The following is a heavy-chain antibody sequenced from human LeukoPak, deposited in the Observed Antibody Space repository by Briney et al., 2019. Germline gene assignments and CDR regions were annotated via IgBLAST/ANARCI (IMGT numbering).Heavy chain of an antibody. CDR1: GGTFSSYA. J-gene: IGHJ3*02. CDR3: ARWVAHDHAFDI. CDR2: IIPIFGTA. V-gene: IGHV1-69*13. D-gene: IGHD2-15*01. Sequence: ASVKVSCKASGGTFSSYAISWVRQAPGQGLEWMGGIIPIFGTANYAQKFQGRVTITADESTSTAYMELSSLRSVDTAVYYCARWVAHDHAFDIWGQGTMVTVSS.